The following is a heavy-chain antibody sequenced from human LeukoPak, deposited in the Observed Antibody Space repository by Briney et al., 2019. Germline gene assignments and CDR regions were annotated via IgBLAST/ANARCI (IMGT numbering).Heavy chain of an antibody. D-gene: IGHD3-10*01. J-gene: IGHJ5*02. V-gene: IGHV3-23*01. CDR1: GFTFSSYA. Sequence: PGGSLRLSCAASGFTFSSYAMSWVRQAPGKRLEWVSAISGSGGSTYYADSVKGRFTISRDISKNTLYLQMNSLRAEDTAVYYCARGLRYYGSGYGLNWFDPWGQGTLVTVSS. CDR3: ARGLRYYGSGYGLNWFDP. CDR2: ISGSGGST.